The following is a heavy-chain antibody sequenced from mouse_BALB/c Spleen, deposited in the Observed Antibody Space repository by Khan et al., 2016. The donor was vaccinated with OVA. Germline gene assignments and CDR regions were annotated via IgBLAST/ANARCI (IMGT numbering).Heavy chain of an antibody. V-gene: IGHV9-1*02. J-gene: IGHJ1*01. Sequence: QIQLVQSGPELKKPGETVKISCKASAYTFTNYGMNWVKQAPGKGLKWMGWINTYTGEPTYTDDFKGRFAFSLETSASTAYLKINYLKNEDMATYFCARGAGYWYFDVWGAGTTVTVSS. CDR3: ARGAGYWYFDV. CDR1: AYTFTNYG. CDR2: INTYTGEP.